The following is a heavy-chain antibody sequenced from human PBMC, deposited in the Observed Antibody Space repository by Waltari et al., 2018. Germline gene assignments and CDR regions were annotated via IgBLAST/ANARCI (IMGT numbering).Heavy chain of an antibody. CDR2: IKEDGGGE. CDR3: ARDPTRKFDY. V-gene: IGHV3-7*04. J-gene: IGHJ4*02. CDR1: GFTFSSYW. Sequence: EVQLVESGGGLVQPGGSLRLSCAASGFTFSSYWMTWGRQAPGKGLEWVASIKEDGGGEYYVGSVKGRFTISRDNARNSLYLQMNSLRAEDTAVYYCARDPTRKFDYWGQGTLVTASS.